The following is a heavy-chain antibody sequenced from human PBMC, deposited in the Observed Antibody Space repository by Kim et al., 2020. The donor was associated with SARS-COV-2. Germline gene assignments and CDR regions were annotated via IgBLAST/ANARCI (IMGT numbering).Heavy chain of an antibody. V-gene: IGHV4-34*01. D-gene: IGHD3-9*01. CDR2: SNHSVST. CDR1: RARSTSSH. CDR3: SRGLRYFDCVVTIEYYYY. J-gene: IGHJ6*01. Sequence: SETLSLTCTVTRARSTSSHSRTLSHPIGNVPDWIADSNHSVSTTYNPSLTSRVNIHVDTSKNQFSMKQTSITAADTAVYYSSRGLRYFDCVVTIEYYYY.